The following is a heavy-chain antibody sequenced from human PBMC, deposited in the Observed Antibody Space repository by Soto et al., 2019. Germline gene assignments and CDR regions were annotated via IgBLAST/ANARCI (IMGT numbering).Heavy chain of an antibody. CDR1: GFTFSNAW. V-gene: IGHV3-15*07. D-gene: IGHD2-2*01. J-gene: IGHJ4*02. CDR2: IKSKTDGGTT. Sequence: GGSLRLSCAASGFTFSNAWMNWVRQAPGKGLEWVGRIKSKTDGGTTDYAAPVKGRFTISRDDSKNTLYLQMNSLKTEDTAVYYCTTDPHQFVGTRVPAAMIKLGRDYWGQGTLVTVSS. CDR3: TTDPHQFVGTRVPAAMIKLGRDY.